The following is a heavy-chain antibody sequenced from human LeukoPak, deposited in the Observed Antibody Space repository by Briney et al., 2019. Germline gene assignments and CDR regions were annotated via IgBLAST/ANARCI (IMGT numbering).Heavy chain of an antibody. CDR1: GFTFSSYS. D-gene: IGHD6-13*01. CDR2: ISSSSSYI. Sequence: GGSLRLSCAASGFTFSSYSMNWVRQAPGKGLEWVSSISSSSSYIYYADSVKGRFTISRDNAKNSLYLQMNSLRAEDTAVYYCARSIAAAYDASDIWGQGTMVTVSS. J-gene: IGHJ3*02. V-gene: IGHV3-21*01. CDR3: ARSIAAAYDASDI.